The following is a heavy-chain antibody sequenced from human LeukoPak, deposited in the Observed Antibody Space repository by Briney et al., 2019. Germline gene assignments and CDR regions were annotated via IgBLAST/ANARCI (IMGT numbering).Heavy chain of an antibody. D-gene: IGHD2-2*01. CDR3: AREMFGTSRPSDY. CDR2: IIPIFGTA. J-gene: IGHJ4*02. CDR1: GGTFSSYA. Sequence: GASVKVSCKASGGTFSSYAISWVRQAPGQGLEWMGGIIPIFGTANYAQKFQGRLTITRDTSASTAYMELSSLRSEDTAVYYCAREMFGTSRPSDYWGQGTLVTVSS. V-gene: IGHV1-69*05.